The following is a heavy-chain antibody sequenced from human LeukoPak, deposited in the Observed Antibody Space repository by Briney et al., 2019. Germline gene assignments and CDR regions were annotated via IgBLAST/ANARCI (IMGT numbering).Heavy chain of an antibody. CDR2: INTNTWNP. CDR1: GYTFTSYS. J-gene: IGHJ4*02. V-gene: IGHV7-4-1*01. CDR3: ARGRGSRSGYGAY. D-gene: IGHD5-18*01. Sequence: ASVKVSCKASGYTFTSYSMNWVGQAPGQGVEWVGWINTNTWNPTYAQVFTGRFFFSLDTFGSTAYLQIRSLKAEDTAVYYSARGRGSRSGYGAYWGQGTLVTVSS.